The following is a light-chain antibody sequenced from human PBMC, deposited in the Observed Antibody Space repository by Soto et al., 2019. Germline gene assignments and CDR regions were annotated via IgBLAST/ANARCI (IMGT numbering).Light chain of an antibody. CDR2: AAS. J-gene: IGKJ5*01. V-gene: IGKV3-20*01. CDR3: QQYGSSPIT. Sequence: EILLTQSPAILSVSPVERATLSFGASQSVSNHLAWYQPRPGQAPRVLIYAASSRATGIPDRFGGGGSGTDFTLTISRLEPEDFALYFCQQYGSSPITFGQGTRLEIK. CDR1: QSVSNH.